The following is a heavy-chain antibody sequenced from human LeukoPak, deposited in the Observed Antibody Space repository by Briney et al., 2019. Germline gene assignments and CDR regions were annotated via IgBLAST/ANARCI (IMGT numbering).Heavy chain of an antibody. D-gene: IGHD2-2*01. V-gene: IGHV4-4*02. CDR3: ARDIGYCSSTSCYGYWFDP. J-gene: IGHJ5*02. CDR2: IYHSGST. Sequence: PSETLSLTCAVSGGSISSSNWWSWVRQPPGKGLEWIGEIYHSGSTNYNPSLKSRVTISVDKSKNQFSLKLSSVTAADTAVYYCARDIGYCSSTSCYGYWFDPWGRGTLVTVSS. CDR1: GGSISSSNW.